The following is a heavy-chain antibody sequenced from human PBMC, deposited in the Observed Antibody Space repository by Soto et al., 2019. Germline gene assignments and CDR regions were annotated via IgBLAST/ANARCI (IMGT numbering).Heavy chain of an antibody. V-gene: IGHV4-59*01. D-gene: IGHD2-15*01. Sequence: PSETLSLTCTVSGGSISSYYWSWIRQPPGKGLEWIGYIYYSGSTNYNPSLKSRVTISVDTSKNQFSLKLSSVTAADTAVYYCARGYCSGGSCKEFDYWGQGTLVTVSS. CDR2: IYYSGST. J-gene: IGHJ4*02. CDR3: ARGYCSGGSCKEFDY. CDR1: GGSISSYY.